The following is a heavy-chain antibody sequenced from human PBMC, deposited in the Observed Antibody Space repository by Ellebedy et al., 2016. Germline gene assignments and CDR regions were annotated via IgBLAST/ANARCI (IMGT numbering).Heavy chain of an antibody. J-gene: IGHJ5*02. D-gene: IGHD3-10*01. V-gene: IGHV4-61*08. Sequence: SETLSLXXTVSGGSVSSDAYYWSWFRQSPGKGLEWIGYIYYTGSTRYNPSLNSRVTISVDTSKNQFSLKLTSVTAADTAIYYCARGLGSRTSNWFDPWGQGTLVIVSS. CDR2: IYYTGST. CDR3: ARGLGSRTSNWFDP. CDR1: GGSVSSDAYY.